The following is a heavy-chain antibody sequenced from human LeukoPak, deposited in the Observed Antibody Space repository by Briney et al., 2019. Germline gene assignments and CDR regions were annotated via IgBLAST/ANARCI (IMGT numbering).Heavy chain of an antibody. Sequence: SETLSLTCTVSGGSISDYYWSWIRQSPGKGLEWIGYIYYSGSTNYNPSLKSRVTISVDTSKNQFSLKLSSVTAADTAVYYCARDRVVVTAIRGYYYYYYMDVWGKGTTVTISS. V-gene: IGHV4-59*01. D-gene: IGHD2-21*02. J-gene: IGHJ6*03. CDR3: ARDRVVVTAIRGYYYYYYMDV. CDR1: GGSISDYY. CDR2: IYYSGST.